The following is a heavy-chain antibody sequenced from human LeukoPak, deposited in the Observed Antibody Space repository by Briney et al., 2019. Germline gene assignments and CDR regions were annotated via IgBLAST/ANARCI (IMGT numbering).Heavy chain of an antibody. J-gene: IGHJ4*02. CDR1: GFTFNNYG. CDR3: VREDTPATANY. V-gene: IGHV3-23*01. D-gene: IGHD2-21*02. Sequence: GGSLRLSCAASGFTFNNYGMHWVRQAPGKGLEWVSAISGGGDITYYADSVTGRFTISRDNSKDTLFLQMHSLRPGDTAVYYCVREDTPATANYWGQGTLVTISS. CDR2: ISGGGDIT.